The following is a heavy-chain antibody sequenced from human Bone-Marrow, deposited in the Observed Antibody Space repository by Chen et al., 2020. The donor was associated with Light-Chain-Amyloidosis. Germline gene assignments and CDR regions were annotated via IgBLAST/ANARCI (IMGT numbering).Heavy chain of an antibody. Sequence: EVQLEQSGPEVKKPGESLKISCKGSGYTFPNYWIGWVRQMPGKGLEWMGVIYPDDSDARYSPSFEGQVTISGDKAITTAYLQWRSLKASDTAMYYCARRRGGYNFDHWGQGTLVNVSS. CDR1: GYTFPNYW. D-gene: IGHD5-12*01. CDR2: IYPDDSDA. V-gene: IGHV5-51*01. J-gene: IGHJ4*02. CDR3: ARRRGGYNFDH.